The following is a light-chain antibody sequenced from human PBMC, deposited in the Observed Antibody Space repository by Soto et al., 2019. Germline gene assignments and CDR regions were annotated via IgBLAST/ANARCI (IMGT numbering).Light chain of an antibody. CDR2: AAS. J-gene: IGKJ3*01. CDR3: QQYFIYLVT. Sequence: AIRMTQSPSSFSASTGDRVTITCRASQGVSNYLAWYQQKPGKAPKLLIYAASTLQSGVPSTFSGSGSGTEFTLTIRRLQSEDFATSSCQQYFIYLVTFGPCTKVDI. V-gene: IGKV1-8*01. CDR1: QGVSNY.